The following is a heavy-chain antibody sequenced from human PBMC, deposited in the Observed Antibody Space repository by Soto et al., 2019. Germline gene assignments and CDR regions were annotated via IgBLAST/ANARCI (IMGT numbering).Heavy chain of an antibody. Sequence: QVQLQQWGAGLLKPSETLSLTCAVYGGSFSGYYWSWIRQPPGKGLEWIGEINHSGSTNYNPSLKTRVTISVDTSKNQFSRKLSSVTAADTAVSYCARARWQRPFDPWGQGTLVTVSS. CDR2: INHSGST. CDR1: GGSFSGYY. D-gene: IGHD6-25*01. J-gene: IGHJ5*02. V-gene: IGHV4-34*01. CDR3: ARARWQRPFDP.